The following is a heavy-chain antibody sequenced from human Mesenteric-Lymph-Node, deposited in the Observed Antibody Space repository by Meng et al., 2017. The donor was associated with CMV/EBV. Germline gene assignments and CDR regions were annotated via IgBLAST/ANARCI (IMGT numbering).Heavy chain of an antibody. CDR3: ARDSGSFLGYGVDV. Sequence: GESLKISCAASGFTFSNNWMHWVRQVPGKGLLWVSRINSDGRSTRYADSVKGRFTISRDNAKKMLYLQMNSLRAEDTAVYYCARDSGSFLGYGVDVWGQGTTVTVSS. J-gene: IGHJ6*02. V-gene: IGHV3-74*01. CDR2: INSDGRST. D-gene: IGHD1-26*01. CDR1: GFTFSNNW.